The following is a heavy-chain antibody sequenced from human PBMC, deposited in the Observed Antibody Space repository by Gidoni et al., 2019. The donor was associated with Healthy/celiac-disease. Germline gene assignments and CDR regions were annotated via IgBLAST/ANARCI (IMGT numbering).Heavy chain of an antibody. J-gene: IGHJ4*02. V-gene: IGHV3-30*03. CDR3: ARGPGISAG. CDR2: ISFDGLKT. D-gene: IGHD6-25*01. CDR1: QFTFSSFA. Sequence: QVQLVESGGGVVQPGGSLKLSCAASQFTFSSFAMHWVRQAPGKGLEWVTLISFDGLKTYYADSVKGRFFISRDNYKKTVYFEMTSLRPEDTAVYFCARGPGISAGWGQGTLVIVSS.